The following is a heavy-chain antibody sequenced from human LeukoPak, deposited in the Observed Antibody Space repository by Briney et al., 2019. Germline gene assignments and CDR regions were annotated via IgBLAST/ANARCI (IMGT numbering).Heavy chain of an antibody. V-gene: IGHV1-18*04. Sequence: ASVKLSCKASGYTFSSYGMSWVRQAPGKGLEWMGWISAYKGNTNYAQKLQGRVTLTTDTSTSTAYMELRSLRSDDTAVCYCARQWQIKSGWFDPWGEGTLVTVSS. CDR1: GYTFSSYG. J-gene: IGHJ5*02. CDR2: ISAYKGNT. CDR3: ARQWQIKSGWFDP. D-gene: IGHD6-19*01.